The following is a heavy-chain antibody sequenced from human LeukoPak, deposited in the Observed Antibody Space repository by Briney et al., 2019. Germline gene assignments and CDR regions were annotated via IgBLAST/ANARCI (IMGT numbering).Heavy chain of an antibody. V-gene: IGHV4-4*02. CDR1: GGSISSYNW. Sequence: PSETLSLTCAVSGGSISSYNWWSWVRQPPGKGVEWIGEIYHSGSTNYNPSHKSRVTISVDESKNQFSLKLSSVTAADTAVYYCARYFVVVTAGYFDYWGQGTLVTVSS. CDR3: ARYFVVVTAGYFDY. J-gene: IGHJ4*02. CDR2: IYHSGST. D-gene: IGHD2-21*02.